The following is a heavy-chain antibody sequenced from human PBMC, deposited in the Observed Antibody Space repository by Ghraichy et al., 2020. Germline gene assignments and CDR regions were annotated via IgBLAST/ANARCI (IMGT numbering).Heavy chain of an antibody. V-gene: IGHV3-64D*06. CDR1: GFTFSRYA. CDR2: ISSVGDST. Sequence: GGSLRLSCSASGFTFSRYAIHWVRQAPGKGLEYVSAISSVGDSTYYADSVKGRFTISRDNSKNTLFLQMSSLRAEDTAVYYCVRDGGYSWDWHFDLWGRGTLVTVSS. J-gene: IGHJ2*01. D-gene: IGHD5-18*01. CDR3: VRDGGYSWDWHFDL.